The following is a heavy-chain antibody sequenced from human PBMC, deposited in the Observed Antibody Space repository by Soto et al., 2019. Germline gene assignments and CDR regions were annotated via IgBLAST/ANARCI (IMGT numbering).Heavy chain of an antibody. CDR3: AAESGSDDYYYYYGMDV. J-gene: IGHJ6*02. CDR2: IVVGSGNT. V-gene: IGHV1-58*01. Sequence: SVKVSCKAPGFTFTSSAVQWVRQARGQRLEWIGWIVVGSGNTNYAQKFQERVTITRDMSTSTAYMELSSLRSEDTAVYYCAAESGSDDYYYYYGMDVWGQGTTVTVSS. CDR1: GFTFTSSA.